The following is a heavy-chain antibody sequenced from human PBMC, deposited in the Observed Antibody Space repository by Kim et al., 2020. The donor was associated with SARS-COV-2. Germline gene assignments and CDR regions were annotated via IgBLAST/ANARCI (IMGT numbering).Heavy chain of an antibody. J-gene: IGHJ4*02. CDR3: ARQTTVTTGLDY. D-gene: IGHD4-17*01. V-gene: IGHV4-59*08. Sequence: NYNPALMSRVTISVDTSKNQFSLKLSSVTAADTAVYYCARQTTVTTGLDYWGQGTLVTVSS.